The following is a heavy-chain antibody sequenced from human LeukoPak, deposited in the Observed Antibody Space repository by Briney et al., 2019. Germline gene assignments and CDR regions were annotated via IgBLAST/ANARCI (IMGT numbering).Heavy chain of an antibody. CDR1: GFTFSNYG. Sequence: GGSLRLSCAASGFTFSNYGMHWVRRAPGKGLEWVAVIWYDGTNKYYADSVKSRFIISRDNSKNTLYLQMNSLRAEDTAVYYCARDPHYDAFDIWGQGTMVTVPS. CDR2: IWYDGTNK. V-gene: IGHV3-33*01. CDR3: ARDPHYDAFDI. D-gene: IGHD1-26*01. J-gene: IGHJ3*02.